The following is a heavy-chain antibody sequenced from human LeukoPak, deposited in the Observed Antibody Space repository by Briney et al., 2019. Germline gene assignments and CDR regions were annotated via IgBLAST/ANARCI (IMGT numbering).Heavy chain of an antibody. J-gene: IGHJ4*02. CDR3: ARAIYSSGWFFDY. D-gene: IGHD6-19*01. Sequence: PSETLSLTCTVSGGSISSPIYFWGWIRQPPGEGLEWTGSFYQSGNTYYNPSLESRLTVSADTSRNKISLKINSVTATDTAVYYCARAIYSSGWFFDYWGRGTLVTVAS. CDR1: GGSISSPIYF. V-gene: IGHV4-39*01. CDR2: FYQSGNT.